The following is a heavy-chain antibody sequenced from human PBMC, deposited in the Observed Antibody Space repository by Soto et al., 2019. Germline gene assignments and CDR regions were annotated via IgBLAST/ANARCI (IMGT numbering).Heavy chain of an antibody. CDR1: GFTFSNYW. J-gene: IGHJ4*01. Sequence: AESLRLSCLSSGFTFSNYWMNWVRQTPGKGLEWVADIKQDGSAKNYVESVKGRFTISRDNAKNLVYLQTNSLRAEDTAVYYCVRGSASVHYYWVRGT. CDR2: IKQDGSAK. D-gene: IGHD1-1*01. CDR3: VRGSASVHYY. V-gene: IGHV3-7*04.